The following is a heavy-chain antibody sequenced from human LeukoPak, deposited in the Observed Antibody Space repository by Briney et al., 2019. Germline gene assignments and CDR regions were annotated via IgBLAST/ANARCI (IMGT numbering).Heavy chain of an antibody. J-gene: IGHJ4*02. V-gene: IGHV3-33*06. CDR3: AKVKPYYYDSSFDH. Sequence: PGRSLRLSCAASGFTFSSYGMHWVRQAPGKGLEWVAVIWYDGSNKYYADSVKGRFTISRDNSKITLYLQMNSLTAEDTAVYYCAKVKPYYYDSSFDHWGQGTLVTVSS. CDR2: IWYDGSNK. CDR1: GFTFSSYG. D-gene: IGHD3-22*01.